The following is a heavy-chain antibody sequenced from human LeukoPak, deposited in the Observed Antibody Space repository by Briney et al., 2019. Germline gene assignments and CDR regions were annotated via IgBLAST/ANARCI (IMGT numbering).Heavy chain of an antibody. CDR3: VRDLGGRSGH. Sequence: GGSLRLSCAASGFTFSSNWMHWGRQAPGKGLVWVSRINEDGSTTNYADSVKGRSTIFRDNAKNTLYLQMNSLRAEDTAVYYCVRDLGGRSGHWGQGTLVTVSS. J-gene: IGHJ4*02. CDR1: GFTFSSNW. D-gene: IGHD1-26*01. V-gene: IGHV3-74*01. CDR2: INEDGSTT.